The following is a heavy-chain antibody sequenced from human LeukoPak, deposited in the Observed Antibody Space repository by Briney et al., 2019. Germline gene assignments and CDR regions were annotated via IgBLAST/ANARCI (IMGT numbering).Heavy chain of an antibody. CDR1: GYTFTSYG. CDR3: ARGGKVLRAFSGIIDSDAFDI. V-gene: IGHV1-8*02. D-gene: IGHD3-10*01. J-gene: IGHJ3*02. Sequence: ASVKVSCKASGYTFTSYGISWVRQATGQGLEWMGWMNPNSGNTGYAQKFQGRVTMTRNTSISTAYMELSSLRSEDTAVYYCARGGKVLRAFSGIIDSDAFDIWGQGTMVTLSS. CDR2: MNPNSGNT.